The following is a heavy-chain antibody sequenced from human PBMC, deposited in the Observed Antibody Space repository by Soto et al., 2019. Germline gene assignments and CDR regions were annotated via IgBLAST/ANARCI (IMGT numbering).Heavy chain of an antibody. J-gene: IGHJ6*02. CDR3: AKSIAENYYYYGMDV. D-gene: IGHD6-6*01. CDR2: IIPIFGTA. Sequence: SVKVSCKASGYTFTSYGISWVRQAPGQGLEWMGGIIPIFGTANYAQKFQGRVTITADESTSTAYMELSSLRSEDTAVYYCAKSIAENYYYYGMDVWGQGTTVTVSS. CDR1: GYTFTSYG. V-gene: IGHV1-69*13.